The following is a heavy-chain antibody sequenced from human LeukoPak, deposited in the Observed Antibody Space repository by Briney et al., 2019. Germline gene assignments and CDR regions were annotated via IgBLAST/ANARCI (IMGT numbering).Heavy chain of an antibody. V-gene: IGHV4-34*01. Sequence: SETLSLTCAVYGGSFSGYYWSWIRKPPGKGLEWIGEINHSGSTNYNPSLKSRVTISVDTSKNQFSLKLSSVTAADTAVYYCARGRSKPNFYYYMDVWGKGTTVTVSS. CDR3: ARGRSKPNFYYYMDV. CDR1: GGSFSGYY. CDR2: INHSGST. D-gene: IGHD5-24*01. J-gene: IGHJ6*03.